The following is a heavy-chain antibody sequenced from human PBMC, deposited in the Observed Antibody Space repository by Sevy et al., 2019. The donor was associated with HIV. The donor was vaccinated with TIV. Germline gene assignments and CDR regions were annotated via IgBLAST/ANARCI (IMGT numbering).Heavy chain of an antibody. D-gene: IGHD3-10*01. CDR1: GFTFSSYA. J-gene: IGHJ4*02. V-gene: IGHV3-23*01. CDR2: ISGSGSST. Sequence: GGSLRLSCAASGFTFSSYAMSWVRQAPGKGLEWVSGISGSGSSTDVADSVKGRFTISRDNSKNTLYLQMNSLRADDTAVYYCAKLYGSGSYYNRFDFWGQGTLVTVSS. CDR3: AKLYGSGSYYNRFDF.